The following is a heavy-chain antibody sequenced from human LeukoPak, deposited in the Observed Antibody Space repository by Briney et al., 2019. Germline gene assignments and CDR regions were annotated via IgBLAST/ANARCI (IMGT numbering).Heavy chain of an antibody. J-gene: IGHJ4*02. CDR1: GFTFSNSA. D-gene: IGHD3-22*01. Sequence: PGGSLRLSCAASGFTFSNSAMSWVRQAPGQGLEWVSTITDSGYNTYYTASVKGRFTISRDNSKNTLSLQMTSLRAEDTAVYYCAKSGYYAAIDYWGQGTLVTVSS. V-gene: IGHV3-23*01. CDR2: ITDSGYNT. CDR3: AKSGYYAAIDY.